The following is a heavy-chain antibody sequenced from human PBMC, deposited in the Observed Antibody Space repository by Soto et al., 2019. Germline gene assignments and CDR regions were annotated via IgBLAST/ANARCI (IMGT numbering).Heavy chain of an antibody. CDR3: ARVNYYGSGSYQNGEYYYGMDV. J-gene: IGHJ6*02. Sequence: QVQLQESGPGLMKPSETLSLTCTVSGGSISSYFWSWIRQPPGKGLEWIGYIFYSENTNYSPSLKRRVTISVDTSKYLLSLKLSSVTAADTAVYYCARVNYYGSGSYQNGEYYYGMDVWGQGTTVTVSS. D-gene: IGHD3-10*01. CDR1: GGSISSYF. CDR2: IFYSENT. V-gene: IGHV4-59*01.